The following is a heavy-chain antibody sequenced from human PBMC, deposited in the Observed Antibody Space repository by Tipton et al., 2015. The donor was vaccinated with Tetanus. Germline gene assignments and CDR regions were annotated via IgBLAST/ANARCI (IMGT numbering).Heavy chain of an antibody. J-gene: IGHJ4*02. V-gene: IGHV4-59*02. Sequence: LRLSCAASGFAVAVNYMTWVRQAPGKGLEWIGDIFYSGNSISNPSFRSRVTMSVDTSRTLFSLTLIAVTAADTAVYFCARGLIDDFLGSRIYFDSWGPGTLVTVSS. CDR3: ARGLIDDFLGSRIYFDS. CDR1: GFAVAVNY. CDR2: IFYSGNS. D-gene: IGHD2-8*01.